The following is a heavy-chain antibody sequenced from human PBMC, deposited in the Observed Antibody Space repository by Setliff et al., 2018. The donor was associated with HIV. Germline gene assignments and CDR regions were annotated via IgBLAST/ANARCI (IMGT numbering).Heavy chain of an antibody. D-gene: IGHD3-3*01. CDR3: ARDKAVNSWSGYYTPTYMDV. Sequence: LRLSCAASGFTVSSYYMSWVRQAPGKGLEWVSTIYSDGNTYHADSVKGRFTLSRDNSENALFLQMNSLRPEDTADYYCARDKAVNSWSGYYTPTYMDVWGKGTMVTVSS. J-gene: IGHJ6*03. CDR2: IYSDGNT. CDR1: GFTVSSYY. V-gene: IGHV3-66*02.